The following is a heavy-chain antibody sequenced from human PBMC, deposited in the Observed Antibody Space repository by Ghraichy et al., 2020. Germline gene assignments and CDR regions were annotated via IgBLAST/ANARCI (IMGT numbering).Heavy chain of an antibody. V-gene: IGHV3-21*01. Sequence: GGSLRLSCAASGFTFSNFNMNWVRQAPGKGLEWVSSISSSGTYMHYADSVKGRFTISRDNAKNSVYLQMDSLRAEDTAVYYCARQGNCGGDCYSFLQYWCQVTLVTVSA. CDR2: ISSSGTYM. D-gene: IGHD2-21*02. CDR3: ARQGNCGGDCYSFLQY. CDR1: GFTFSNFN. J-gene: IGHJ4*02.